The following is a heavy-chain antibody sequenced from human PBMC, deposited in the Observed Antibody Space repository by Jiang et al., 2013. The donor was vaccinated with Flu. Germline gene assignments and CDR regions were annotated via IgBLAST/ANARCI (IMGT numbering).Heavy chain of an antibody. V-gene: IGHV1-2*02. CDR2: INPNTGGT. J-gene: IGHJ4*02. D-gene: IGHD3-16*02. Sequence: RQAPGQGLEWMGWINPNTGGTNYAQKFQGRVTMTRDTSISTAYMELSRLRSDDTAMYYCARDPVQFDYLWGSYRRRYSFDYWGQGTLVTVSS. CDR3: ARDPVQFDYLWGSYRRRYSFDY.